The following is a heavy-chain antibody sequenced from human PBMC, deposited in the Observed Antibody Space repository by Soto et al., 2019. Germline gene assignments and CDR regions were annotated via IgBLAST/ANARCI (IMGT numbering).Heavy chain of an antibody. D-gene: IGHD3-22*01. CDR1: GGTFSSYA. Sequence: SVKVSCKASGGTFSSYAISWVRQAPGQGPEWMGGIIPIFGTANYAQKFQGRVTITADESTSTAYMELSSLRSEDTAVYYCARGHITMIVGFDYWGQGTLVTVSS. CDR2: IIPIFGTA. J-gene: IGHJ4*02. CDR3: ARGHITMIVGFDY. V-gene: IGHV1-69*13.